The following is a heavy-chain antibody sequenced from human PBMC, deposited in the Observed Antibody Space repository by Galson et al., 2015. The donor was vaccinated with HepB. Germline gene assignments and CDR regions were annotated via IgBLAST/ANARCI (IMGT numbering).Heavy chain of an antibody. CDR3: ARAPRLRLGELSLY. CDR1: GYTFTGYY. CDR2: INPNSGGT. Sequence: SVKVSCKASGYTFTGYYMHWVRQAPGQGLEWMGWINPNSGGTNYAQKFQGRVTMTRDTSISTAYMELSRLRSDDTAVYYYARAPRLRLGELSLYWGQGTLVTVSS. V-gene: IGHV1-2*02. J-gene: IGHJ4*02. D-gene: IGHD3-16*02.